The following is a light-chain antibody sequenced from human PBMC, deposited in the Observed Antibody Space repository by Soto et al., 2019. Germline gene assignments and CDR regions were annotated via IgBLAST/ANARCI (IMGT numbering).Light chain of an antibody. CDR2: VDS. CDR1: NIEGKS. J-gene: IGLJ1*01. Sequence: SYELTQPPLVSVAPGQTARITCGGNNIEGKSVHWYQQRPGQAPVLVIYVDSDRPSGIPDRFSASTSGNTAALTISRVEAGDEADYYCQVWDTISDHYVFGSGTKVTVL. V-gene: IGLV3-21*02. CDR3: QVWDTISDHYV.